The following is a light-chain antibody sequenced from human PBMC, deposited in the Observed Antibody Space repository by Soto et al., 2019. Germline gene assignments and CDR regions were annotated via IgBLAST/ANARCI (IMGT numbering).Light chain of an antibody. CDR2: SNN. V-gene: IGLV1-47*02. CDR1: SSNIGSNY. J-gene: IGLJ3*02. Sequence: QLVLTQPPSASGTPGQRVTISCSGSSSNIGSNYVYWYQQLPGTAPKLLIYSNNQRPSGVPDRLSGSKSGTSASLANSGLRSEEGADFYCPSWEYSLSGWVFGGGHKLPVL. CDR3: PSWEYSLSGWV.